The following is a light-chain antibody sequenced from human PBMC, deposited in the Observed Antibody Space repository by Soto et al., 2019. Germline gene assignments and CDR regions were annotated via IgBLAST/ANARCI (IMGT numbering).Light chain of an antibody. CDR3: MLSVGTGVWV. CDR1: SGSVSTSHY. J-gene: IGLJ3*02. CDR2: NIE. Sequence: QTVVTQEASLSVSPGWTVTLTCGLNSGSVSTSHYPSWYQQTPGQPPRTLILNIESRPSGVPERFSGTIIGRRAALTITGSQSEDVSDYYCMLSVGTGVWVFGGGTKLTVL. V-gene: IGLV8-61*01.